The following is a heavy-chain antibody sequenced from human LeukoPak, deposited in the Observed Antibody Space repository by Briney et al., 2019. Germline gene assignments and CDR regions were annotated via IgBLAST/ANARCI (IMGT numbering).Heavy chain of an antibody. Sequence: ASVKVSCKASGYTFTDYYMHWVRQAPGQGLEWMGWINPNSGATKYAQKFQGRVTMTRDTSISTAYMELSRLRSDDTAVYYCARGPPPLGYCSGGSCYSGLGYWGQGTLVTVSS. CDR1: GYTFTDYY. V-gene: IGHV1-2*02. CDR2: INPNSGAT. CDR3: ARGPPPLGYCSGGSCYSGLGY. D-gene: IGHD2-15*01. J-gene: IGHJ4*02.